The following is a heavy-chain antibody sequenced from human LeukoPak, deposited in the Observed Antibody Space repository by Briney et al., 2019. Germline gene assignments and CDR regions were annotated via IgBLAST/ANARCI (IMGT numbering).Heavy chain of an antibody. V-gene: IGHV4-61*09. D-gene: IGHD1-26*01. CDR3: VGRDFDY. CDR2: IYTSGTT. CDR1: GGSISSGGYS. Sequence: PSETLSLTCAVSGGSISSGGYSWSWIRQPPGKGLEWIGQIYTSGTTNYNPSLKSRVTISLDTSKNQFSLKLSSVTAADTAFYYCVGRDFDYWGQGTLVTVSS. J-gene: IGHJ4*02.